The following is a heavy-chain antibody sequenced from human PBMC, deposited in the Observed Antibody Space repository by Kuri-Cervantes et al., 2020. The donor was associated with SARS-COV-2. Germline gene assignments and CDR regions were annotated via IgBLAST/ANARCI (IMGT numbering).Heavy chain of an antibody. J-gene: IGHJ6*02. CDR2: ILPVLGTP. CDR1: GGSFSRFA. V-gene: IGHV1-69*13. Sequence: SVKVSCKASGGSFSRFAISWVRQAPGEGLEWMGGILPVLGTPNYAQKFQGRVRITADGSTSTAHMELSSLRYEDTAVYYCASSPVLRSFDSLVRGDYYYYALDVWGQGTTVTVSS. CDR3: ASSPVLRSFDSLVRGDYYYYALDV. D-gene: IGHD3-9*01.